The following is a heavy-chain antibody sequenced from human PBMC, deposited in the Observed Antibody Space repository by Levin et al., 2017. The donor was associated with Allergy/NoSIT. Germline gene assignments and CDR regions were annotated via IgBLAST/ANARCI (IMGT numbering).Heavy chain of an antibody. CDR3: ARGGKIQPWLYFAAWFDP. Sequence: AGGSLRLSCKSSGYTFTGYYMHWVRQAPGQGLEWMGWINPQSGNTKYTQKFQGWVTMTRDTSTTTFYMELSSLKFDDTAVYYCARGGKIQPWLYFAAWFDPWGQGTLVTVSS. J-gene: IGHJ5*02. CDR2: INPQSGNT. V-gene: IGHV1-2*04. D-gene: IGHD5-18*01. CDR1: GYTFTGYY.